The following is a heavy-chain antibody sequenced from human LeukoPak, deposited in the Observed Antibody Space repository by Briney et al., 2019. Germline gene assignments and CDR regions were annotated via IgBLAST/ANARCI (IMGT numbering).Heavy chain of an antibody. Sequence: ASVKVSCKASGGTFSSYAISWVRQAPGQGLAWMGRIIPILGIANYAQKFQGRVTITADKSTSTAYMELSSLRSEDTAVYYCARDPRLWFGDNAFDIWGQGTMVTVSS. J-gene: IGHJ3*02. CDR1: GGTFSSYA. CDR3: ARDPRLWFGDNAFDI. D-gene: IGHD3-10*01. CDR2: IIPILGIA. V-gene: IGHV1-69*04.